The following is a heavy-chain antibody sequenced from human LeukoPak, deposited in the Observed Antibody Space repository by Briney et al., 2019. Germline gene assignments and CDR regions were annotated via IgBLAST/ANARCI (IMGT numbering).Heavy chain of an antibody. Sequence: SETLSLTCTVSGGSISSYYWSWIRQPPGKGLEWIGEINHSGSTNYNPSLKSRVTISVDTSKNQFSLKLSSVTAADTAVYYCATSNSLTYYFDYWGQGTLVTVSS. CDR2: INHSGST. J-gene: IGHJ4*02. D-gene: IGHD4-11*01. CDR3: ATSNSLTYYFDY. V-gene: IGHV4-34*01. CDR1: GGSISSYY.